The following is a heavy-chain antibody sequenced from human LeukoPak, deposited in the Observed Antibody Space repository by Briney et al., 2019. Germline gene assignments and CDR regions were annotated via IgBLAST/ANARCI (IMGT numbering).Heavy chain of an antibody. D-gene: IGHD1-1*01. V-gene: IGHV4-38-2*01. CDR3: ARNNWSTYYYYYYMDV. CDR2: IYHSGST. CDR1: GYSISSGYY. Sequence: SETLSLTCAVSGYSISSGYYWGWIRQPPGKGLEWIGSIYHSGSTYYNPSLQSRVTISVDTSKNQFSLKLSSVTAADTAVYYCARNNWSTYYYYYYMDVWGKGTTVTVSS. J-gene: IGHJ6*03.